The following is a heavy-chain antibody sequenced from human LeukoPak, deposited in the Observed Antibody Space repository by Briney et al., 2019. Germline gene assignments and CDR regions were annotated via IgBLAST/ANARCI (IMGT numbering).Heavy chain of an antibody. D-gene: IGHD2/OR15-2a*01. J-gene: IGHJ4*02. CDR2: IGGTGNSI. CDR3: VKEPGNISAGY. V-gene: IGHV3-23*01. CDR1: GFTFNNYA. Sequence: GGSLRLSCAASGFTFNNYAMIWVRQAAGKGLEWVSLIGGTGNSIYYADSVKGRFTISRDNSKNTLYLHMNSLRAEDTAVYYCVKEPGNISAGYWGQGTLVTVSS.